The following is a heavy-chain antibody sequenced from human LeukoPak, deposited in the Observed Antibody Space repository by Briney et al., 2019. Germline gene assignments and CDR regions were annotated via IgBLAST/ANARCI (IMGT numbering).Heavy chain of an antibody. Sequence: GGSLRLSCAASGNYWMHWVRQAPGKGLVWVSHINSDGSWTSYADFVKGRFTISKDNAKNTVYLQMNNLRAEDTAVYYCVSFYGTYWGRGTLVTVSS. D-gene: IGHD2/OR15-2a*01. J-gene: IGHJ4*02. V-gene: IGHV3-74*01. CDR1: GNYW. CDR3: VSFYGTY. CDR2: INSDGSWT.